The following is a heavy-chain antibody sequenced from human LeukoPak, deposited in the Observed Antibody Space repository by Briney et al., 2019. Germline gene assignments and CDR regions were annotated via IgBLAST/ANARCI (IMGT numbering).Heavy chain of an antibody. D-gene: IGHD3-10*01. V-gene: IGHV3-33*06. CDR2: IWYDGSNK. Sequence: GGSLRLSCAASGFTFSSYGMHWVRQAPGKGLGWVAVIWYDGSNKYYADSVKGRFTISRDNSKNTLYLQMNSLRAEDTAVYYCAKEGFSLLWFGELSHYFDYWGQGTLVTVSS. CDR3: AKEGFSLLWFGELSHYFDY. J-gene: IGHJ4*02. CDR1: GFTFSSYG.